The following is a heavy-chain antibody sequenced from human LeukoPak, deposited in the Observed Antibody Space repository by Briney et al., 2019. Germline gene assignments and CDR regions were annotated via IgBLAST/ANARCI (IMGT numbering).Heavy chain of an antibody. V-gene: IGHV1-2*02. CDR2: INSNSGGT. J-gene: IGHJ1*01. Sequence: ASVKVSCKASGYTFTGYYMHWVRQAPGQGLEWMGWINSNSGGTNYAQKFQGRVTMTRDTSISTAYMELSSLRSDDTAVYYCARTGEVTSSPREFQHWGQGTLVTVSS. D-gene: IGHD6-13*01. CDR3: ARTGEVTSSPREFQH. CDR1: GYTFTGYY.